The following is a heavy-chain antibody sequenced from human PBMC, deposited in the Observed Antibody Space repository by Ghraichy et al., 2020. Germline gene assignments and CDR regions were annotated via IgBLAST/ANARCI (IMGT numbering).Heavy chain of an antibody. CDR1: GFTFSTSW. Sequence: LSLTCAASGFTFSTSWIHWVRQGPGQGLVWVSLINSDGSSTNYADSVKGRFTISRDNAKNTVYLQMNSLRAEDTAVYYCVRDYFYSMDVWGQETTVIVSS. J-gene: IGHJ6*02. V-gene: IGHV3-74*01. CDR2: INSDGSST. D-gene: IGHD3-10*01. CDR3: VRDYFYSMDV.